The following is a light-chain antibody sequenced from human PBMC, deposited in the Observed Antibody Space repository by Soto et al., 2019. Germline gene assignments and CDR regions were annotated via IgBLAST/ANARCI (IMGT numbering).Light chain of an antibody. J-gene: IGKJ1*01. CDR1: QGVSSN. CDR2: GAS. V-gene: IGKV3-15*01. CDR3: QQYNNWPPRGT. Sequence: EIVLTQSPATLSVSPGERATLSCRASQGVSSNLAWYQQKPGQGPRLLTYGASTRATGIPARFSGSGSGTEFTLNISSLQPEDFALYYCQQYNNWPPRGTFGQGTKVEFK.